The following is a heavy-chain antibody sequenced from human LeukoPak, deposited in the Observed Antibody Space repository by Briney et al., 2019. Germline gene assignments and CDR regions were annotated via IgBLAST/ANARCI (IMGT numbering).Heavy chain of an antibody. CDR2: IYPGGSDT. J-gene: IGHJ5*02. Sequence: GGALQISCKGSGSNFTSYWIGWGRQVPGKGVEGMGIIYPGGSDTRYSPSFQGQVTITDDKSISTAYLQWSSLKASDTAMYYCARHGLSSGWSSLNWFDPWGQGTLVTVSS. CDR1: GSNFTSYW. D-gene: IGHD6-19*01. CDR3: ARHGLSSGWSSLNWFDP. V-gene: IGHV5-51*01.